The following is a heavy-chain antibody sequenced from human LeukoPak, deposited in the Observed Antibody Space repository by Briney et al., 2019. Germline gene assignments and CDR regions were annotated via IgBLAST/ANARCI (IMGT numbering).Heavy chain of an antibody. CDR1: GFTVSNDA. D-gene: IGHD3-10*01. CDR2: INHSGST. V-gene: IGHV4-34*01. CDR3: ERGLYYYGSGSYYRPSYYGMDV. J-gene: IGHJ6*04. Sequence: AGGSLRLSCAASGFTVSNDAMSWVRQPPGKGLEWIGEINHSGSTNYNPSLKSRVTISVDTSKNQFSLKLSSVTAADTAVYYCERGLYYYGSGSYYRPSYYGMDVWGKGTTVTVSS.